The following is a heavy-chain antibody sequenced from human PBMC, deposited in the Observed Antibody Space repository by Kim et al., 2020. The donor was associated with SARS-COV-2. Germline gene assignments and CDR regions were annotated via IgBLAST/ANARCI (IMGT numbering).Heavy chain of an antibody. D-gene: IGHD2-15*01. J-gene: IGHJ2*01. Sequence: QKFQGRVTMTRDTSISTAYMELSRLRSDDTAVYYCAREVGSGANYWYFDLWGRGTLVTVSS. CDR3: AREVGSGANYWYFDL. V-gene: IGHV1-2*02.